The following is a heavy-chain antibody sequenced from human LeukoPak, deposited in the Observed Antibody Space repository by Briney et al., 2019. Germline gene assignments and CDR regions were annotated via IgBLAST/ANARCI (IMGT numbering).Heavy chain of an antibody. CDR2: INHSGST. D-gene: IGHD3-22*01. V-gene: IGHV4-34*01. Sequence: PSETLSLTCAVYGGSFRGYYWSWIRQPPGRGVEWIGEINHSGSTNYNPSLKSRVTISVGTSQKQFSLKLSSVSAAHTALYYSARGTRGYYDSGGYYYGYWGQGNLVTVSS. CDR1: GGSFRGYY. CDR3: ARGTRGYYDSGGYYYGY. J-gene: IGHJ4*02.